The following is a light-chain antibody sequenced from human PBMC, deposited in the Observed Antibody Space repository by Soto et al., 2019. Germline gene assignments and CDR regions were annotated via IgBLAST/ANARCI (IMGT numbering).Light chain of an antibody. CDR2: GAS. Sequence: EIVLTQSPGTLSLSPGERATLSCRASQSVSSNYLAWYQQKPGQAPRLRIYGASGRATGIPDRFSGRGSGTDFTLTISRLEPEDFAVYYCQQYGSSPGYTFGQGTKLEIK. CDR1: QSVSSNY. V-gene: IGKV3-20*01. J-gene: IGKJ2*01. CDR3: QQYGSSPGYT.